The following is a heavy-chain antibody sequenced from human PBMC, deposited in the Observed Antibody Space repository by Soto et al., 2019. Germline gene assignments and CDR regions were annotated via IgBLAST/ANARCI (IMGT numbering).Heavy chain of an antibody. CDR1: GGSISSGGYS. J-gene: IGHJ5*02. V-gene: IGHV4-30-2*01. D-gene: IGHD2-15*01. CDR2: IYHSGST. Sequence: PSETLSLTCAVSGGSISSGGYSWSWIRQPPGKGLEWIGYIYHSGSTYYNPSLKSRVTISVDRSKNQFSLKLSSVTAADTAVYYCARCVVVAASYNWFNPWGQGTLVTVSS. CDR3: ARCVVVAASYNWFNP.